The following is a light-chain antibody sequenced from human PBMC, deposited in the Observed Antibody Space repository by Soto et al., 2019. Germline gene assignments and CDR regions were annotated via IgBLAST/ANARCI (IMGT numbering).Light chain of an antibody. V-gene: IGKV3-15*01. CDR3: QQYNRWSRRT. CDR2: DAS. CDR1: QSVSSN. J-gene: IGKJ1*01. Sequence: EILMTQSPATLSVSPGERATLSCRANQSVSSNLAWYQQRPGQAPRLLIYDASTRATGIPARFSGSGSGTEFSLTISSLQSEDFAVYYCQQYNRWSRRTFGQGTKVEIK.